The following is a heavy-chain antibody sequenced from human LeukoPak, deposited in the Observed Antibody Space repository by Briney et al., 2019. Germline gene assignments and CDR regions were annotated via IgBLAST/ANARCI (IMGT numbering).Heavy chain of an antibody. CDR1: GFTFSDYS. CDR3: ARATCGGDCSRGDYFDY. J-gene: IGHJ4*02. Sequence: AGGSLRLSCAASGFTFSDYSMNWVRQAPGKGLERISYINGRSSIIYYADSVKGRFTISRDNAKTSLYLQMNSLRDEDTAVYYCARATCGGDCSRGDYFDYWGQGTLVTVSS. V-gene: IGHV3-48*02. D-gene: IGHD2-21*02. CDR2: INGRSSII.